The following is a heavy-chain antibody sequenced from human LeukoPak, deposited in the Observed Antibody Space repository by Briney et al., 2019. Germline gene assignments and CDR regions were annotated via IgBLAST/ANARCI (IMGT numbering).Heavy chain of an antibody. V-gene: IGHV4-39*07. CDR1: GGSISSSSYY. Sequence: PSETLSLTCTVSGGSISSSSYYWGWIRQPPGKGLEWIGSIYYSGSTYYNPSLKSRVTISVDTSKNQFSLKLSSVTAADTAVYYCARDGWHYDSSGYYSLDYWGQGTLVTVSS. CDR2: IYYSGST. J-gene: IGHJ4*02. D-gene: IGHD3-22*01. CDR3: ARDGWHYDSSGYYSLDY.